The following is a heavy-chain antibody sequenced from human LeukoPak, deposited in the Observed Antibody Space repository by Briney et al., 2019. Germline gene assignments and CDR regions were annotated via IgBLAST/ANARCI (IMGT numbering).Heavy chain of an antibody. CDR3: AKKGATTGDFDY. D-gene: IGHD1-26*01. V-gene: IGHV3-23*01. J-gene: IGHJ4*02. Sequence: GGSLRLSCAASGFTSSNFLMTWVRQAPGKGPEWVSAISGSGGDTYYADSVKGRFTISRDNSKNTLYLQMDSLRAEDTAVYYCAKKGATTGDFDYWGQGTLVTVSS. CDR2: ISGSGGDT. CDR1: GFTSSNFL.